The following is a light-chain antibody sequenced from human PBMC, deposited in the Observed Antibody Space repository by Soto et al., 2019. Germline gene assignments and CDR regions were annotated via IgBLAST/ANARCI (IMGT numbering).Light chain of an antibody. CDR3: SSYTSSSTLAYV. Sequence: QSALTQPASVSGSPGQSITISCTGTSSDVGGYNYVSWYQQHPGKAPKLMIYDVSNRPSGVSNRFSGSKSGNTASLTISGLQAEDEADYYCSSYTSSSTLAYVFGTGTKATVL. CDR2: DVS. J-gene: IGLJ1*01. V-gene: IGLV2-14*01. CDR1: SSDVGGYNY.